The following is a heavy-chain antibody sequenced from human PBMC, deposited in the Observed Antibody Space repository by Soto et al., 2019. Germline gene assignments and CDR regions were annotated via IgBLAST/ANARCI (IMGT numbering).Heavy chain of an antibody. D-gene: IGHD2-2*01. V-gene: IGHV4-30-2*01. CDR1: GAPITWGGYS. CDR2: IFHGGST. CDR3: ARGRVVVPAAVMFNCLDP. J-gene: IGHJ5*02. Sequence: SETLSLTCAISGAPITWGGYSWNWIRQPPGKGLEWIGYIFHGGSTYYNPSLRSRVTISVDGSRTQFSLKMSSVTAADTAVYYCARGRVVVPAAVMFNCLDPWGQGALVTVS.